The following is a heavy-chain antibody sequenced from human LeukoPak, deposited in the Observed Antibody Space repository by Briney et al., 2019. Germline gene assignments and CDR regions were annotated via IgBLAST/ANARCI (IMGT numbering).Heavy chain of an antibody. D-gene: IGHD1-26*01. V-gene: IGHV4-4*07. CDR3: ARENSGSYREFDY. CDR1: GGSISSYY. CDR2: IYTSGST. Sequence: SETLSLTCTVSGGSISSYYWSWIRQAAGKGLEWIGRIYTSGSTNYNASLKSRVSMSVDTSKNQFSLKLSSVTAADTAVFYCARENSGSYREFDYWGQGTLVTVSS. J-gene: IGHJ4*02.